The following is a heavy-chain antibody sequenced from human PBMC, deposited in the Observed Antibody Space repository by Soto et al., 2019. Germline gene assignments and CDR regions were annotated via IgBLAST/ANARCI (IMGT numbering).Heavy chain of an antibody. Sequence: TGGSLRLSXAASGFTLSSYWMSWVRQVSGKGLEWVANIKQDGSEKYYVESVKGRFTISRDNAKNSLYLQMNSLRAEDTAVYYCARGRDSSGYRFDYWGQGTLVTVSS. D-gene: IGHD3-22*01. CDR1: GFTLSSYW. CDR3: ARGRDSSGYRFDY. V-gene: IGHV3-7*01. CDR2: IKQDGSEK. J-gene: IGHJ4*02.